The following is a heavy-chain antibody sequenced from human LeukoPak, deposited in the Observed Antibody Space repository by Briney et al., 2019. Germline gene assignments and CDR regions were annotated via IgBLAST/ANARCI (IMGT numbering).Heavy chain of an antibody. CDR2: IDNSGNT. J-gene: IGHJ4*02. CDR1: GGSFSGYY. CDR3: ARHLAARLGGARFSDY. Sequence: PSETLSLTCAVYGGSFSGYYWNWIRQPPGKGLEWIAYIDNSGNTNYNPSLKSRVTISVDTSRNEFSLKVNYVTAADTAVYYCARHLAARLGGARFSDYWGQGTLVTVSS. V-gene: IGHV4-34*01. D-gene: IGHD2-21*01.